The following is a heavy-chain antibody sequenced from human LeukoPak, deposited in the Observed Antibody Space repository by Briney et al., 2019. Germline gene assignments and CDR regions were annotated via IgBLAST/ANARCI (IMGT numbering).Heavy chain of an antibody. CDR1: GFTFSSYG. J-gene: IGHJ4*02. D-gene: IGHD1-26*01. CDR3: ATGEGGFDY. CDR2: IWYDGSNK. Sequence: PGGSLRLSCAASGFTFSSYGMHWVRQAPGKGLEWVAVIWYDGSNKYYADSLKGRFTISRDNAKNSLYLQMNSLRAEDTAMYYCATGEGGFDYWGQGTLVTVSS. V-gene: IGHV3-33*03.